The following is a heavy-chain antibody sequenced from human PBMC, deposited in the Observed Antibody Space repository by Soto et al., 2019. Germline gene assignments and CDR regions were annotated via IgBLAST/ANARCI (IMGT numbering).Heavy chain of an antibody. V-gene: IGHV5-10-1*01. D-gene: IGHD3-10*01. CDR1: GYSFTRYW. J-gene: IGHJ5*02. CDR3: ARMDGLVRGITKNWFDP. Sequence: PGESLKISCKGSGYSFTRYWISWVRQMPGKGLEWMGRIDPSDSYTNYGPSFQGHVTMSVDKSTSTAYLQWSRLKASDPAMDYCARMDGLVRGITKNWFDPWGQGTLVTVSS. CDR2: IDPSDSYT.